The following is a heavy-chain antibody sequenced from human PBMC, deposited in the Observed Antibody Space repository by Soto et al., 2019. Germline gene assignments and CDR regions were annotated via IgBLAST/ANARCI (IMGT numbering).Heavy chain of an antibody. J-gene: IGHJ4*02. CDR3: ATIILSTIAVAGEIFDY. V-gene: IGHV3-48*01. CDR1: GFTFSSYS. D-gene: IGHD6-19*01. CDR2: ISSSSSTI. Sequence: GSLRLSCAASGFTFSSYSMNWVRQAPGKGLEWVSYISSSSSTIYYADSVKGRFTISRDNAKNSLYLQMNSLRAEDTAVYYCATIILSTIAVAGEIFDYWGQGTLVTVSS.